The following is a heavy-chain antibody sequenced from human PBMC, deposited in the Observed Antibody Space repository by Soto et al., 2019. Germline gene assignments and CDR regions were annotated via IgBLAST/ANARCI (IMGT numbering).Heavy chain of an antibody. CDR3: ARMATSGTLNWFDP. CDR1: GYTFGNND. CDR2: MNPNSGNT. J-gene: IGHJ5*02. Sequence: QVQLVQSGAQVKKPVASVKVSCKASGYTFGNNDISWVREATGQGLEWMGWMNPNSGNTGYAQKFQGRVSMTRNTSITTAYLELSSLRSDDTALYYCARMATSGTLNWFDPWGQGTLVIVSS. V-gene: IGHV1-8*01.